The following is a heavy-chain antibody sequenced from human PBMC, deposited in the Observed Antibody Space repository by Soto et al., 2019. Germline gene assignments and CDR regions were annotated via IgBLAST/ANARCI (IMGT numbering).Heavy chain of an antibody. V-gene: IGHV3-30*04. CDR3: ARTYSSSWNYLDY. D-gene: IGHD6-13*01. CDR2: ISFDVSLK. CDR1: GFTFDSHT. J-gene: IGHJ4*02. Sequence: QVQLVESGGGVVQPGRSLRLSCTASGFTFDSHTMHWVRQSPGKGLEWVALISFDVSLKYDSDSVKGRFSISRDNSKNTVFLEMNSLRPEDTAVYYCARTYSSSWNYLDYWGQGVQVIVSS.